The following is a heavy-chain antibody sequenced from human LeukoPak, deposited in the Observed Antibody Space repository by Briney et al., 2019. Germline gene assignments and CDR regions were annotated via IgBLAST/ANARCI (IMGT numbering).Heavy chain of an antibody. D-gene: IGHD3-10*01. V-gene: IGHV5-51*01. CDR3: ARGRGTGSPIGPRYFDL. J-gene: IGHJ2*01. CDR1: GYLFTSYW. Sequence: GESLKISCKGSGYLFTSYWIAWVRQMPGKGLEWMGIIYPADSDTRYSPSFQGQVTISADKSISTAFLRWTSLRASDTAIYYCARGRGTGSPIGPRYFDLWGRGTLVTVSS. CDR2: IYPADSDT.